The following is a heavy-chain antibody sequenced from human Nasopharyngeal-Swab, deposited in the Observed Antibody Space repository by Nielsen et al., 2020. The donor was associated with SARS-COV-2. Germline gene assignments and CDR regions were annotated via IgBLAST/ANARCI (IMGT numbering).Heavy chain of an antibody. CDR1: GFPFSKAW. CDR3: ATDLWADSSGHYYRPY. J-gene: IGHJ4*02. Sequence: GESLKISCAASGFPFSKAWMRWVRQAPGKGLEWLGRIKSRTDGGTTDYAAPVKGRFTISRDDSRNTVYLQMNGLKTEDTAVYYCATDLWADSSGHYYRPYWGQGTLVIASS. D-gene: IGHD3-22*01. CDR2: IKSRTDGGTT. V-gene: IGHV3-15*01.